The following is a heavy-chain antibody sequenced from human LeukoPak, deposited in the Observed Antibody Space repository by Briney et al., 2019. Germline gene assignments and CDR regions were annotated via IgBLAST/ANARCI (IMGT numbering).Heavy chain of an antibody. CDR3: AIYTSQEWLLGGYFDY. V-gene: IGHV1-69*05. D-gene: IGHD3-3*01. Sequence: SVKVSCKASGGTFSSYAISWVRQAPGQGLEWMGGIIPIFGTANYAQKFQGRVTITTDESTSTAYMELSSLRSEDTAVYYCAIYTSQEWLLGGYFDYWGQGTLVTVSS. J-gene: IGHJ4*02. CDR1: GGTFSSYA. CDR2: IIPIFGTA.